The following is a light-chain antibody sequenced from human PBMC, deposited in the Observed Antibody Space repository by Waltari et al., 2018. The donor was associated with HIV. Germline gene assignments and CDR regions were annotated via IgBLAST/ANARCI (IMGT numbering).Light chain of an antibody. V-gene: IGKV3-20*01. CDR3: QQYGNSPPYT. CDR1: QSVSSGY. J-gene: IGKJ2*01. CDR2: GAS. Sequence: EIVLTQSPGTLSLSPGARAPLSCRASQSVSSGYLAWYQQKPGQAPRVLIYGASSRATGIPDRFSGSGSGTDFTLTISRLEPEDFAVYYCQQYGNSPPYTFGQGTKLEIK.